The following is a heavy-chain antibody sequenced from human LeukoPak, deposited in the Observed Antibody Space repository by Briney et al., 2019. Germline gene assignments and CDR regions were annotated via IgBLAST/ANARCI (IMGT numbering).Heavy chain of an antibody. CDR2: IKQDGSEK. J-gene: IGHJ4*02. V-gene: IGHV3-7*01. D-gene: IGHD3-22*01. Sequence: GGSLRLSCAASGFTFSSYWMSWVRQAPGKGLEWVANIKQDGSEKYYVDSVKGRFTISRDNAKNSLYLQMNSLRAEDTAVYYCAREDSSGYYATPPNFDYWGQGTLVTVSS. CDR3: AREDSSGYYATPPNFDY. CDR1: GFTFSSYW.